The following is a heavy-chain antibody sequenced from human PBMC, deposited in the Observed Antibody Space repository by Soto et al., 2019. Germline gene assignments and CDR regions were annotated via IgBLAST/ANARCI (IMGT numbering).Heavy chain of an antibody. D-gene: IGHD3-10*01. CDR1: GVPITTFY. J-gene: IGHJ6*02. Sequence: QVQLQESGPALVRPSDSLSLMCSVSGVPITTFYWSWIRQAPGKGLEYIGYIYYGGSTHYNPALKSRVTKAVDTAKNEFSHNLRSVPAADKAAYYCARGQLLHYQYGLNVWGQGTTIIV. CDR2: IYYGGST. CDR3: ARGQLLHYQYGLNV. V-gene: IGHV4-59*07.